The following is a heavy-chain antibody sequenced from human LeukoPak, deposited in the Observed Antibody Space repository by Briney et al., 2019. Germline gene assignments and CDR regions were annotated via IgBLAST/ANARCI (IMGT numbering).Heavy chain of an antibody. D-gene: IGHD3-10*01. CDR2: IYSGGST. Sequence: PGGSLRLSCAAPGFSVSSIYMSWVRQAPGKGLEWVTAIYSGGSTYYADSVRGRFTISRDNSKNTLYLQMNSLRVEDTALYYCARDMGFGDLMGYWGQGTLVTVSS. V-gene: IGHV3-53*01. CDR1: GFSVSSIY. CDR3: ARDMGFGDLMGY. J-gene: IGHJ4*02.